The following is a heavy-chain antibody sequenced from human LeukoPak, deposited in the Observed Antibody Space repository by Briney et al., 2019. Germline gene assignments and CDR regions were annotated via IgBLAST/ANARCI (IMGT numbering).Heavy chain of an antibody. CDR3: ARDEIVSGAFDI. CDR2: ISSSGSTI. J-gene: IGHJ3*02. D-gene: IGHD5/OR15-5a*01. V-gene: IGHV3-48*03. Sequence: PGGSLRLSCAASGFAFSSYEMNWVRQAPGKGLEWVSYISSSGSTIYDADSVKGRFTISGDNAKNSLYLQMNSLRAEDTAIYYCARDEIVSGAFDIWGRGTMVTVSS. CDR1: GFAFSSYE.